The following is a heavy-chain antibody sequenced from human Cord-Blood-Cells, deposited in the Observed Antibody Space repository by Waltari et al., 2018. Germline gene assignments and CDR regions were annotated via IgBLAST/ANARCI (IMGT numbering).Heavy chain of an antibody. V-gene: IGHV5-51*01. CDR3: ARRFRGSGSYWYFDL. CDR2: IYPGDSDT. J-gene: IGHJ2*01. D-gene: IGHD3-10*01. CDR1: GYSFHSYW. Sequence: EVQLVQSGAEVKTPVEYLKISCKGSGYSFHSYWIGWLRRTPGKGLEWMGIIYPGDSDTRYSPSFQGQVTISADKSISTAYLQWSSLKASDTAMYYCARRFRGSGSYWYFDLWGRGTLVTVSS.